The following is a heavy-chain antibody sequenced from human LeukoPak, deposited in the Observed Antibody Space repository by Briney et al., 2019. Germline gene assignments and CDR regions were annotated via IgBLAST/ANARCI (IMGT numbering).Heavy chain of an antibody. J-gene: IGHJ4*02. CDR3: ARDSYDILTGYCDY. D-gene: IGHD3-9*01. CDR2: INPNSGGT. Sequence: ASVKVSCKASGYTFTGYYMHWVRQAPGQGLEWMGWINPNSGGTNYAQKFQGRVTMTRDTSISTAYMELGRLRSDDTAVYYCARDSYDILTGYCDYWGQGTLVTVSS. CDR1: GYTFTGYY. V-gene: IGHV1-2*02.